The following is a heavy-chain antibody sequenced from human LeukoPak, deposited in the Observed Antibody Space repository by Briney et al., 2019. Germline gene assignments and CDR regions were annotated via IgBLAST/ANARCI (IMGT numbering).Heavy chain of an antibody. CDR2: MNPNSGNT. Sequence: GASVKVSCKASGYTFTSYDINWVRQATGQGLEWMGWMNPNSGNTGYAQKFQGRVIMTRNTSISTAYMELSSLRSEDTAVYYCARGRYQRGGDFDYWGQGTLVTVSS. CDR3: ARGRYQRGGDFDY. CDR1: GYTFTSYD. D-gene: IGHD2-2*01. V-gene: IGHV1-8*01. J-gene: IGHJ4*02.